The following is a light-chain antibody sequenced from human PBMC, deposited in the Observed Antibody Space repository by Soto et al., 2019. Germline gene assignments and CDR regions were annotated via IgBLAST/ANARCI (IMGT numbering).Light chain of an antibody. J-gene: IGKJ4*01. V-gene: IGKV3-20*01. Sequence: EIVLTQSPSTLSFSPGERATLYCRASESVSTNYLAWYQQKPGQAPRLLISGASSRATGIPDRFSGSGSGADFTLTINRLEPEDFAVYYCQQYGSVPLTFGGGTKVEIK. CDR3: QQYGSVPLT. CDR2: GAS. CDR1: ESVSTNY.